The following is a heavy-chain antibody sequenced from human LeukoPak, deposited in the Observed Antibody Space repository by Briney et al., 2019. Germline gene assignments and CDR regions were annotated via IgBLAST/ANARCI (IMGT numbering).Heavy chain of an antibody. J-gene: IGHJ4*02. D-gene: IGHD3-10*01. CDR2: IYHSGST. CDR1: GYSISSGYY. Sequence: SETLSLTCAVSGYSISSGYYWGWIRQPPGKGLEWIGSIYHSGSTYYNPSLKSRVTISVDTSKNQFSLKLSSVTAADTAVYYCTRFRELLGEIYYWGQGTLVTVSS. CDR3: TRFRELLGEIYY. V-gene: IGHV4-38-2*01.